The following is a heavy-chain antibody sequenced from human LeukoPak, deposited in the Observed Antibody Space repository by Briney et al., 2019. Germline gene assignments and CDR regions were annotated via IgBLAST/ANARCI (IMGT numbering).Heavy chain of an antibody. Sequence: GASVKVSCKASGGTFSSYAISWVRQAPGQGLEWMGRIIPILGIANYAQKFQGRVTITADKSTSTAYMELSSLRSEDTAVYYCARDRQAKNDFWSGYYFWAPDYYGMDVWGQGTTVTVSS. J-gene: IGHJ6*02. CDR1: GGTFSSYA. CDR3: ARDRQAKNDFWSGYYFWAPDYYGMDV. D-gene: IGHD3-3*01. CDR2: IIPILGIA. V-gene: IGHV1-69*04.